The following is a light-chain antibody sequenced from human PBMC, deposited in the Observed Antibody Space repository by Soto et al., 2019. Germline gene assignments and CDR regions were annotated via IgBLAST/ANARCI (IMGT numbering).Light chain of an antibody. CDR2: SAS. J-gene: IGKJ5*01. Sequence: DIQLTQSPSSLSSSVPERFTITCRVSQGISSYLNWYRQKPGKVPKLLIYSASNLQSGVPSRFSGSGFGTDFTLTISSLEPEDAAVYYCQQRSNWPPITFGQGTRLEIK. V-gene: IGKV1-27*01. CDR3: QQRSNWPPIT. CDR1: QGISSY.